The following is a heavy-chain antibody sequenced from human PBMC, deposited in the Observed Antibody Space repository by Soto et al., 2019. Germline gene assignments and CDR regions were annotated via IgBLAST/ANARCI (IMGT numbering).Heavy chain of an antibody. J-gene: IGHJ5*02. CDR2: IIPILGIA. CDR1: GGTFSSYT. V-gene: IGHV1-69*02. D-gene: IGHD1-20*01. CDR3: ARGTGITKKWFDP. Sequence: GASVKVSCKASGGTFSSYTISWVRQAPGQGLEWMGRIIPILGIANYAQKFQGRVTITADKSTSTAYMELSSLRSEDTAVYYCARGTGITKKWFDPWGQGTLVTVSS.